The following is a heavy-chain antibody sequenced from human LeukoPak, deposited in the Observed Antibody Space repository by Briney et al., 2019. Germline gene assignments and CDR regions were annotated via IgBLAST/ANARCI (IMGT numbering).Heavy chain of an antibody. J-gene: IGHJ4*02. CDR1: GFTFSSYA. CDR2: ISSSSSYI. Sequence: GGSLRLSCAASGFTFSSYAMSWVRQAPGKGLEWVSSISSSSSYIYYADSVKGRFTISRDNAKNSLYLQMNSLRAEDTAVYYCAILVGYSSSPDYWGQGTLVTVSS. V-gene: IGHV3-21*01. CDR3: AILVGYSSSPDY. D-gene: IGHD6-6*01.